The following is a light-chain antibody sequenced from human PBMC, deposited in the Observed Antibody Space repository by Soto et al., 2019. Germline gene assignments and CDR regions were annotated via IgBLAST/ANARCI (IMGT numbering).Light chain of an antibody. CDR3: QQYYSTPLT. Sequence: DIVMTQSPDSLAESLGERATINCKSSQSVLYSSNSKNYLAWYQKKPGQPPKLLIYWASMRESEVPDRFSGSGSGTDFTLTINCLQAEDVAVYYCQQYYSTPLTFVGGTKVEIK. V-gene: IGKV4-1*01. J-gene: IGKJ4*01. CDR1: QSVLYSSNSKNY. CDR2: WAS.